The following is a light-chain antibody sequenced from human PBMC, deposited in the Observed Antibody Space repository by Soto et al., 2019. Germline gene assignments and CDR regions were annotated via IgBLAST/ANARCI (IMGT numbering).Light chain of an antibody. CDR1: QSVSSS. Sequence: EIVLTQSPATLSLSPGERATLSCRASQSVSSSLAWYQQKPGQAPRLLIYDASNRATGIPARFSGSGSGTDFTLNISSLEPEDFAVYYCQQRSHWPPTFGPGTKVDIK. CDR3: QQRSHWPPT. V-gene: IGKV3-11*01. CDR2: DAS. J-gene: IGKJ3*01.